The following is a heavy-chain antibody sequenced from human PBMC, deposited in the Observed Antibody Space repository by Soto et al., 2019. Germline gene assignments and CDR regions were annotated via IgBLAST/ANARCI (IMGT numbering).Heavy chain of an antibody. Sequence: VASVKVSCKASGYTFTSYAMHWVRQAPGQRLEWMGWINAGNGNTKYSQKFQGRVTITRDTSASTAYMELSSLRSEDTAVYYCASSAYSGSWYTATDSYYFDYWGQGTLVTVSS. CDR3: ASSAYSGSWYTATDSYYFDY. D-gene: IGHD6-13*01. V-gene: IGHV1-3*01. CDR1: GYTFTSYA. J-gene: IGHJ4*02. CDR2: INAGNGNT.